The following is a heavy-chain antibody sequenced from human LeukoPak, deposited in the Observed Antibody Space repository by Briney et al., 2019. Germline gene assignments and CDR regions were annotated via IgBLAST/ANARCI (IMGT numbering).Heavy chain of an antibody. CDR2: INPNDGDT. CDR3: ASASFLYCSSTSCLFDY. J-gene: IGHJ4*02. Sequence: ASVKVSCKASGYTFTDYYMHWGRQAPGQGFEWMGWINPNDGDTYYAKKFQGRVTMTRDTSISTAHMEVSRLRSEDAAVYYCASASFLYCSSTSCLFDYWCQGTLVTVSS. D-gene: IGHD2-2*01. CDR1: GYTFTDYY. V-gene: IGHV1-2*02.